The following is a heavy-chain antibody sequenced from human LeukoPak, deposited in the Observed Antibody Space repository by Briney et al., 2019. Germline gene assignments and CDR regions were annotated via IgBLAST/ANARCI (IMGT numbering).Heavy chain of an antibody. CDR2: ISGSGGST. CDR3: AKGDYGDHHYYYAMDV. Sequence: GGSLRLSCAASGFTLTSHEMSWVRQAPGKGLEWVSAISGSGGSTYYADSVKGRFTISRDNSKNTLYLQMNSLRAEDTALYYCAKGDYGDHHYYYAMDVWGQGTTVTVSS. J-gene: IGHJ6*02. D-gene: IGHD4-17*01. CDR1: GFTLTSHE. V-gene: IGHV3-23*01.